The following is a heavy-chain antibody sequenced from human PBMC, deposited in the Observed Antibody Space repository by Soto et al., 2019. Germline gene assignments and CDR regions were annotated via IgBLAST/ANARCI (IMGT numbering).Heavy chain of an antibody. V-gene: IGHV3-23*01. Sequence: GGSLRLSCAASGFTFNSYGMNWVRQAPGKGLEWVSSMSSSGSNIYYADSVKGRFTISRDKSKNTLYLQMNSLRAEDTAVYYCAKRKYCSGGTCYPVDYWGQGTLVTVSS. CDR2: MSSSGSNI. J-gene: IGHJ4*02. D-gene: IGHD2-15*01. CDR1: GFTFNSYG. CDR3: AKRKYCSGGTCYPVDY.